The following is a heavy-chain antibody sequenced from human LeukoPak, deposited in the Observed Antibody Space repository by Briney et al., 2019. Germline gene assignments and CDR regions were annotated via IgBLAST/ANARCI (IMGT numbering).Heavy chain of an antibody. CDR2: ISYDGSNK. CDR3: AKDRSVGYSSSWYY. CDR1: GFTFSSYG. V-gene: IGHV3-30*18. D-gene: IGHD6-13*01. Sequence: PGGSLRLSCAASGFTFSSYGMHWVRQAPGKGLEWVAVISYDGSNKYYADSVKGRFTISRDNSKNTLYLQMNSLRAEDTAVYYCAKDRSVGYSSSWYYWGQGTLVTVSS. J-gene: IGHJ4*02.